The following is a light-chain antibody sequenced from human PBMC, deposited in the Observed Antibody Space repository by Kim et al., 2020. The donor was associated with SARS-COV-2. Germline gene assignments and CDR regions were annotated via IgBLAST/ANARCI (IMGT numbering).Light chain of an antibody. CDR1: QRLVHSDGNTY. V-gene: IGKV2-30*02. Sequence: DVVMTQSPLSLPVTLGQPASISCKSSQRLVHSDGNTYLNWFQQRPGQSPRRLIYKASNRDSGVPDRFSGSGSGTDFTLRISRVEAEDVGVYYCMQGAHWPAALTFGGGTKVDIK. J-gene: IGKJ4*01. CDR2: KAS. CDR3: MQGAHWPAALT.